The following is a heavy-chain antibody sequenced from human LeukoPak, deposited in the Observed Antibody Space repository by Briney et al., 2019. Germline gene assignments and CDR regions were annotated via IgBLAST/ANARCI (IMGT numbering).Heavy chain of an antibody. D-gene: IGHD2-2*01. CDR1: GGSISYYY. V-gene: IGHV4-59*01. Sequence: SETLSLTCTVSGGSISYYYWSWIRQPPGKGLEWIGYIYYSGSTNYNPSLKSRVTISVDTSKNQISLNLTSVTTADTAVYYCARVSCSSTSCPRRDALDVWGQGTMVTVSS. J-gene: IGHJ3*01. CDR2: IYYSGST. CDR3: ARVSCSSTSCPRRDALDV.